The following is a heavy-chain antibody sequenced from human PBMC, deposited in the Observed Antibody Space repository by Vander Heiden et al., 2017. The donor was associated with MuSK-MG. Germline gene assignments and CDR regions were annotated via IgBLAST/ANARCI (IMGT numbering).Heavy chain of an antibody. D-gene: IGHD4-17*01. J-gene: IGHJ4*02. CDR2: IIPIFGTA. CDR3: ARVVVLAVTTSYYFDY. CDR1: GGTFSSYA. V-gene: IGHV1-69*01. Sequence: QVQLVQSGAEVKKPGSSVKVSYKASGGTFSSYAISWVRQAPGQGLEWMGGIIPIFGTANYAQKFQGRVTITADESTSTAYMELSSLRSEDTAVYYCARVVVLAVTTSYYFDYWGQGTLVTVSS.